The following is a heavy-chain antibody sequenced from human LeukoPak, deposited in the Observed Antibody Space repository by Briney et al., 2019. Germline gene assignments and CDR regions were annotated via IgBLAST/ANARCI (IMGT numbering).Heavy chain of an antibody. CDR2: ISGSGGSK. D-gene: IGHD2-2*01. V-gene: IGHV3-23*01. J-gene: IGHJ6*02. CDR3: AKAHSPYCSSTSCYSASYYYYYGMDV. Sequence: GGSLRLSCAASGFTFSSYAMSWVRQARGKGLEWVSAISGSGGSKYYADSVKGRFTISRDNSKNTLYLQMNSLRAEDTAVYYCAKAHSPYCSSTSCYSASYYYYYGMDVWGQGTTVTVSS. CDR1: GFTFSSYA.